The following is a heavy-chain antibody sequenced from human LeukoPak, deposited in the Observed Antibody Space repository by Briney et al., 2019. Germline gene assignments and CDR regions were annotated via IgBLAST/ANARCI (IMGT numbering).Heavy chain of an antibody. CDR1: GFTFSNYW. V-gene: IGHV3-74*01. CDR2: IYVDGRTT. J-gene: IGHJ4*02. Sequence: PGGSLRLSCVASGFTFSNYWMHWVRQPPGKGLAWVSRIYVDGRTTNYADPVKGRFTISRDNAKNTVYLEMNSLRADDTAVYYCAKFIPNIRYFDYWGQGTLVTVSS. D-gene: IGHD2/OR15-2a*01. CDR3: AKFIPNIRYFDY.